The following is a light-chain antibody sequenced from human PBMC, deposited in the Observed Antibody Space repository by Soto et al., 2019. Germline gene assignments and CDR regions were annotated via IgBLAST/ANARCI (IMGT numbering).Light chain of an antibody. V-gene: IGKV1-5*01. CDR3: LQDINYPWT. CDR1: QSVSGW. J-gene: IGKJ1*01. Sequence: DIQMTQSPSTLSASVGDTVTVTCRASQSVSGWLAWYQQKPGKPPKVLIYGASNLQSGVPPRFSGSGSGTDFTLAISSLQPEDSATYYCLQDINYPWTFGQGTKVDI. CDR2: GAS.